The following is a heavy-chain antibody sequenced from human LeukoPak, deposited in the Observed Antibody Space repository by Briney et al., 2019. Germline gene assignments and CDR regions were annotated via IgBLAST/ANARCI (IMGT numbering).Heavy chain of an antibody. J-gene: IGHJ4*02. D-gene: IGHD2-2*01. V-gene: IGHV1-2*02. CDR3: ARVKKLMPEFEF. CDR1: GYTFIDYY. CDR2: INPNSGAT. Sequence: ASVKVSCKSSGYTFIDYYIHWVRQAPGQGLEWMGWINPNSGATKYAQKFQGRVSMTRDTSINTAYMDLTNLRSDDTAIFYCARVKKLMPEFEFWGQGALVTVSS.